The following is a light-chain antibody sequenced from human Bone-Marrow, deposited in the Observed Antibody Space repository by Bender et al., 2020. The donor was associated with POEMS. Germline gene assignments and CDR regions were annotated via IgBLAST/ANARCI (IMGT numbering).Light chain of an antibody. Sequence: QSVLTQPPSVSGTPGQRVTISCSGSGSNIGGYPVNWYQQLPGTAPRLLIYTNNERPSGVSDRFSGSKAGNTASLTISGLQAEDEADYYCCSYAGYNTFEVFGPGTKVTVL. CDR3: CSYAGYNTFEV. CDR2: TNN. V-gene: IGLV1-44*01. CDR1: GSNIGGYP. J-gene: IGLJ1*01.